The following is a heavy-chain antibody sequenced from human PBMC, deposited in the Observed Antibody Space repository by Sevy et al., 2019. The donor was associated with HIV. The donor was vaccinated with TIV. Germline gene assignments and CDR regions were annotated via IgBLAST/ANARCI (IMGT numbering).Heavy chain of an antibody. V-gene: IGHV3-30*18. CDR3: AKDLSSGQQLVPTPIDY. CDR1: GFTFSYYG. Sequence: GGSLRLSCAASGFTFSYYGMHWVRQAPGKGLEWVAVISYDGTNKYYADSVKGRFTISRDNSKNTLYLQMNSLRAEDTAVYYCAKDLSSGQQLVPTPIDYWGQGTLVTVSS. D-gene: IGHD6-13*01. CDR2: ISYDGTNK. J-gene: IGHJ4*02.